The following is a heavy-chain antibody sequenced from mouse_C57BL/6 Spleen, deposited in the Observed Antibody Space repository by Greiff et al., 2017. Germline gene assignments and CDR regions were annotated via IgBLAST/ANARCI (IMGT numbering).Heavy chain of an antibody. V-gene: IGHV1-54*01. CDR3: ARCLYYGSSSHWYFDV. J-gene: IGHJ1*03. Sequence: VQLQQSGAELVRPGTSVKVSFKASGYAFTNYLIEWVKQRPGQGLEWIGVINPGSGGTNYNEKFKGKATLTADKSSSTAYMQLSSLTSEDSAVYFCARCLYYGSSSHWYFDVWGTGTTVTVSS. CDR2: INPGSGGT. CDR1: GYAFTNYL. D-gene: IGHD1-1*01.